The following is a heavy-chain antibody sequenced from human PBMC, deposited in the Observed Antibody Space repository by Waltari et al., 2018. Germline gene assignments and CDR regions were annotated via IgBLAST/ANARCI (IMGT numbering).Heavy chain of an antibody. Sequence: QLLESGGDLVQPGGSLRLSCAASGYPFSNYGMTWVRQGPGEGVEGVAAIRALNGTTYDPDSVKGRFTISRDDSKSTRQLEMDSLRAEDTAMYYCAKKMTDILYSFYFDAWGQGTLVTGSS. CDR1: GYPFSNYG. V-gene: IGHV3-23*01. CDR3: AKKMTDILYSFYFDA. J-gene: IGHJ4*02. CDR2: IRALNGTT. D-gene: IGHD2-21*02.